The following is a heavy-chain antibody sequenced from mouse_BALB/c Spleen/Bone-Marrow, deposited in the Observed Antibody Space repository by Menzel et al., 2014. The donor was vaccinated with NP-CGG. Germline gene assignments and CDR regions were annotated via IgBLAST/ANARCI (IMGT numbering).Heavy chain of an antibody. V-gene: IGHV5-6-2*01. CDR1: GFTFSSYY. D-gene: IGHD1-1*01. J-gene: IGHJ2*01. Sequence: DVMLVESGGGLVKLGGSLKLSCAASGFTFSSYYMSWVRQTPEKRLELVAAINSNGGSTYYPDTVKGRFTISRENAKNTLYLQMSSLKSEDTALYYCAGSYYGSTFDYWGQGTTLTVSS. CDR2: INSNGGST. CDR3: AGSYYGSTFDY.